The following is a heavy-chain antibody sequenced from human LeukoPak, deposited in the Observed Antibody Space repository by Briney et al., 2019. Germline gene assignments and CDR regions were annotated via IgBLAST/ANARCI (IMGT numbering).Heavy chain of an antibody. J-gene: IGHJ2*01. Sequence: GGSLRLSCAASGFTLSSYAMHWVRQAPGKGLEWVALISYDGSNKYYADSVKGRFTIPRDNSKNTLYLQMNSLRAEDTPVYYCARGARTGSTTLNWYFDLWGRGTLVTVSS. V-gene: IGHV3-30-3*01. CDR3: ARGARTGSTTLNWYFDL. D-gene: IGHD1-14*01. CDR2: ISYDGSNK. CDR1: GFTLSSYA.